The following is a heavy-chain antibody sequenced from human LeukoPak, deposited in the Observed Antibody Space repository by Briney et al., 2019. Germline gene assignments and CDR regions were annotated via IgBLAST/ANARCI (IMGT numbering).Heavy chain of an antibody. J-gene: IGHJ4*02. CDR1: GFSFSTYN. CDR3: ARDPPFDY. V-gene: IGHV3-21*01. Sequence: GGSLRLSCAASGFSFSTYNMTWVRQAPGKGLEWVSSISRGSTYIYYADSVKGRFTISRDNAKNSLYLQMNSLRAEDTAVYYCARDPPFDYWGQGTLVTVSS. CDR2: ISRGSTYI.